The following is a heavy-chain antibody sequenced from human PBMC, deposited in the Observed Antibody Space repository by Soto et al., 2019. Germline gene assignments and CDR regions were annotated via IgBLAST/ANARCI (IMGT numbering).Heavy chain of an antibody. CDR2: ISYDGSNK. D-gene: IGHD3-9*01. J-gene: IGHJ6*02. V-gene: IGHV3-30*03. CDR1: GFTFSSYG. CDR3: ASQDLDLTGLYYGMDV. Sequence: GGSLRLSCATSGFTFSSYGMHWVRQAPGKGLEWVAVISYDGSNKYYADSVKGRFTISRDNSKNTLYLQMNSLRAEDTAVYYCASQDLDLTGLYYGMDVRAQGTTVTVSS.